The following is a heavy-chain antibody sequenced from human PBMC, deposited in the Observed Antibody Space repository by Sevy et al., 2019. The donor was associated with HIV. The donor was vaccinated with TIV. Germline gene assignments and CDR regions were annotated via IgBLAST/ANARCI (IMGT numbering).Heavy chain of an antibody. Sequence: GGSLRLSCAASGFTFSSYGMHWVRQAPGKGLEWVAVISYDGSNKYYADSVKGRFTISRDNSKNTLYLQMNSLRAEDTAVYYCAKDMSGDYFDYWGQGTLVTVSS. J-gene: IGHJ4*02. V-gene: IGHV3-30*18. CDR2: ISYDGSNK. CDR1: GFTFSSYG. D-gene: IGHD7-27*01. CDR3: AKDMSGDYFDY.